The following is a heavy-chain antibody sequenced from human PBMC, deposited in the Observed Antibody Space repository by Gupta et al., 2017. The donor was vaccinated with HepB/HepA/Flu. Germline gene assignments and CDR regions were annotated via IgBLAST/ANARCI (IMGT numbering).Heavy chain of an antibody. J-gene: IGHJ5*02. CDR1: FGSITSHY. D-gene: IGHD2-21*02. CDR2: ISFSGSP. CDR3: VRDVLGDPIDP. Sequence: QVQLQESGPGLVEPSETLSLTCTVSFGSITSHYWGWFRQPPGKGLEWIGYISFSGSPNYHPALKSRVAISMDTSKNQFSLKLSSLTAADTAMYYCVRDVLGDPIDPGGQGTLVTVSS. V-gene: IGHV4-59*11.